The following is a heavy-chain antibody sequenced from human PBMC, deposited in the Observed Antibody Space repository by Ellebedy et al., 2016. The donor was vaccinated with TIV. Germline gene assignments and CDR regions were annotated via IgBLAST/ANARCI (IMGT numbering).Heavy chain of an antibody. V-gene: IGHV3-23*01. CDR3: ATLGLVGALGDWFDP. CDR2: ISGSGGST. J-gene: IGHJ5*02. CDR1: GFTFSSYA. D-gene: IGHD1-26*01. Sequence: PGGSLRLSCAASGFTFSSYAMSWVRQAPGKGLEWVSAISGSGGSTYYADSVKGRFTISRDNAENSLYLQMNSLRSEDTAIYYCATLGLVGALGDWFDPWGQGTLVTVSS.